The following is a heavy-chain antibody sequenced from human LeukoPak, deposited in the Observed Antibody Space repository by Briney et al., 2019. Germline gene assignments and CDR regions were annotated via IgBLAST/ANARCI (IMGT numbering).Heavy chain of an antibody. Sequence: GGSLRLSCAASGFTFSSYGMHWVRQAPGKGLEWVAVIWCDGSIKYYADSVKGRFTISRDNSKNTLYLQMNSLRAEDTAVYYCARDRGYSGRPPLTPWGQGTLVTVSS. J-gene: IGHJ5*02. CDR3: ARDRGYSGRPPLTP. CDR2: IWCDGSIK. CDR1: GFTFSSYG. V-gene: IGHV3-33*01. D-gene: IGHD1-26*01.